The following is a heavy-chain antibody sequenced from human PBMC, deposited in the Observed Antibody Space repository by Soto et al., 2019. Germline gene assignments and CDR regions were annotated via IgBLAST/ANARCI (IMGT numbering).Heavy chain of an antibody. V-gene: IGHV4-34*01. CDR3: TRIYCTTTSCFINGMDV. J-gene: IGHJ6*02. CDR1: SGSFSGCG. CDR2: VNHTGST. Sequence: SETLSLTCEVHSGSFSGCGWTWIRQSPGKGLGWIAEVNHTGSTNSNPSLRGRVTTSIDTAKNHLSLILSSVTAADTATYYCTRIYCTTTSCFINGMDVWGQGTTVTVSS. D-gene: IGHD2-2*01.